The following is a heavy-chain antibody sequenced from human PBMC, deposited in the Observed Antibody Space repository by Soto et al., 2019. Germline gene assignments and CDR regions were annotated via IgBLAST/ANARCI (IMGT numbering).Heavy chain of an antibody. D-gene: IGHD6-13*01. V-gene: IGHV3-72*01. CDR2: TRNKANSYTT. J-gene: IGHJ4*02. Sequence: HPGGSLRLSCAASGFTFSDHYMDWVRQAPGKGLEWVGRTRNKANSYTTEYAASVKGRFTISRDDSKNSLYLQMNSLKTEDTAVYYCASSRPYSSSWYGYWGQGTXVTVSS. CDR3: ASSRPYSSSWYGY. CDR1: GFTFSDHY.